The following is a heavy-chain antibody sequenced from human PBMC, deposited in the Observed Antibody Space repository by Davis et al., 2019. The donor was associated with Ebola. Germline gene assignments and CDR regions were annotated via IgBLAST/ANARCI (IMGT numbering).Heavy chain of an antibody. V-gene: IGHV4-59*08. D-gene: IGHD6-13*01. CDR2: IYYSGST. CDR3: ARRGTSSWYAGWFDP. J-gene: IGHJ5*02. Sequence: MPSDTLSLPFSVSGASISTYYWSWIRQPPGKGLEWIGYIYYSGSTNYKPSLKSRVTISVDTSKNTFSLKLSSVTAADTAMYYCARRGTSSWYAGWFDPWGQGTLVTVSS. CDR1: GASISTYY.